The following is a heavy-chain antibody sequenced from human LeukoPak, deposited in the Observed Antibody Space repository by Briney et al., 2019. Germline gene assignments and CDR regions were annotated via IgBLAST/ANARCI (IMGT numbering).Heavy chain of an antibody. V-gene: IGHV3-21*01. CDR2: ISSSSSYI. J-gene: IGHJ6*02. Sequence: TGGSLRLSCAASGFTFSSYAMSWVRQAPGKGLEWVSSISSSSSYIYYADSVKGRFTISRDNAKNSLYLQMNSLRAEDTAVYYCARGLPTLGVYYGMDVWGQGTTVTASS. CDR1: GFTFSSYA. CDR3: ARGLPTLGVYYGMDV.